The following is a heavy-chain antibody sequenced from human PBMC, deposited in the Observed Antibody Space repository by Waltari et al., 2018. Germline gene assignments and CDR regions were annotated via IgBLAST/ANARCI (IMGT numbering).Heavy chain of an antibody. CDR1: GFILDDYG. V-gene: IGHV3-20*01. CDR2: INWSGDNA. CDR3: ARNFGTGYFYYGMDV. Sequence: EVQLVESGGSVVRPVGSLRLSWLASGFILDDYGLAWVCQVPGKGLEWVSGINWSGDNAGYADSVKGRFTVSRDNAKNSLYLEMNSLRAEDTALYHCARNFGTGYFYYGMDVWGQGTTVTVSS. D-gene: IGHD2-15*01. J-gene: IGHJ6*02.